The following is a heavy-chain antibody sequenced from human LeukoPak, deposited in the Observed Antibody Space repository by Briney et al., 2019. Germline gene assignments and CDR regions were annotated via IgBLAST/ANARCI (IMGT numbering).Heavy chain of an antibody. CDR1: GFTFSSYA. V-gene: IGHV3-23*01. Sequence: GGSLRLSCAASGFTFSSYAMSWVRQAPGKGLEWVSAISGSGGSTYYADSVKGRFTISRDNSKNTLYLQMNSLRAEDTAVYYCAKDLLGYCSSTSCYASDYWGQGTLVTVSS. CDR3: AKDLLGYCSSTSCYASDY. CDR2: ISGSGGST. D-gene: IGHD2-2*01. J-gene: IGHJ4*02.